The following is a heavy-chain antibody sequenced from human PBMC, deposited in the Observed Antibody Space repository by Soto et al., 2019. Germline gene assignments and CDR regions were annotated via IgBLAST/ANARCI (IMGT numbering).Heavy chain of an antibody. J-gene: IGHJ4*02. CDR3: AREGCSGRSCYPIGE. V-gene: IGHV3-33*01. D-gene: IGHD2-15*01. CDR2: IWYDGSNK. Sequence: QVQLVESGGGVVQPGRSLRLSCAASGFTFSSYGMHWVRQAPGKGLEWVAVIWYDGSNKYYADSVKGRFTISRDNSKNTLYVQMNSLRDEDTAVYYCAREGCSGRSCYPIGEWGQGTLVTVSS. CDR1: GFTFSSYG.